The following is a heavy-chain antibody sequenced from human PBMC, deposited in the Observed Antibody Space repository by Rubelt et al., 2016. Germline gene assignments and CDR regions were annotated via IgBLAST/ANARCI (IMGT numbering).Heavy chain of an antibody. J-gene: IGHJ6*02. Sequence: QLQLQESGPGLVKPSETLSLTCTVSGGSISRSTYYWGWIRQPPGKGLEWIGSVYFSGSTYYKPYLKSRVHITVDTSKNQFALKVKSVTAADTAVYYCTGAYDFWSHNSSYGMDVWGQGTTVTVSS. CDR2: VYFSGST. CDR1: GGSISRSTYY. CDR3: TGAYDFWSHNSSYGMDV. V-gene: IGHV4-39*01. D-gene: IGHD3-3*01.